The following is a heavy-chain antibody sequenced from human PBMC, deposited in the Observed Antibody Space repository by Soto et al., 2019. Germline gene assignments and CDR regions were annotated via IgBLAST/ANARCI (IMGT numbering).Heavy chain of an antibody. CDR2: ISGSGGST. J-gene: IGHJ3*02. Sequence: GGSLRLSCAASGFTFSSYGMSWVRQAPGKGLEWVSSISGSGGSTYYADSVKGRFTISRDNSKNSLYLQMNSLRAEDTAVYYCARATMGDAFDIWGQGTMVTVSS. CDR3: ARATMGDAFDI. D-gene: IGHD3-10*01. V-gene: IGHV3-23*01. CDR1: GFTFSSYG.